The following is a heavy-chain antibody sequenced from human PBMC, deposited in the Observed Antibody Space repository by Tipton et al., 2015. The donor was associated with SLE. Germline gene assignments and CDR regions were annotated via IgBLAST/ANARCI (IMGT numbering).Heavy chain of an antibody. V-gene: IGHV1-69*06. Sequence: QLVQSGAEVKKPGSSVKVSCKTSGGTFSSYAIGWVRQAPGQGLEWMGGIIPIFGTANYAQKFQGRVTMTRDTSTSTVYMELSSLRSEDTAVYYCARERGPGYSSGFDPWGQGTLVTVSS. D-gene: IGHD5-18*01. CDR2: IIPIFGTA. J-gene: IGHJ5*02. CDR1: GGTFSSYA. CDR3: ARERGPGYSSGFDP.